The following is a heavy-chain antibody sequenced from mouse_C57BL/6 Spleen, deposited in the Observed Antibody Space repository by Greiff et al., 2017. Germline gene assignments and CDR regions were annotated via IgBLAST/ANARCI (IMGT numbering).Heavy chain of an antibody. V-gene: IGHV1-9*01. CDR2: ILPGSGST. J-gene: IGHJ4*01. Sequence: QVQLKQSGAELMKPGASVKLSCKATGYTFTGYWIEWVKQRPGHGLEWIGEILPGSGSTNYNEKFKGKATFTADTSSNTAYMQLSSLTTEDSAIYYCATFTVVDYYAMDYWGQGASVTVSS. D-gene: IGHD1-1*01. CDR1: GYTFTGYW. CDR3: ATFTVVDYYAMDY.